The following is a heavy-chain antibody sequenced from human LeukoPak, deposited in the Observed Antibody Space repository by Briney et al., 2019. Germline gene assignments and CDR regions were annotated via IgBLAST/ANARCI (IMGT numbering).Heavy chain of an antibody. CDR1: GFTFSSYW. D-gene: IGHD1-1*01. V-gene: IGHV3-74*01. CDR3: ASLDELTPHY. CDR2: INSDGRST. J-gene: IGHJ4*02. Sequence: GGSLRLSCAASGFTFSSYWMHWVRQAPGKGLVWFSRINSDGRSTSYADSVKGRFTISRDNAKNTLYLQMNSLRAEDTAVYYCASLDELTPHYWGQGTLVTVSS.